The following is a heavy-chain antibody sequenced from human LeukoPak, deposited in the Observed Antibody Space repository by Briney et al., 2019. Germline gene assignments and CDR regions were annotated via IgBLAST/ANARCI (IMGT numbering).Heavy chain of an antibody. CDR3: ARHGPPMSPIDY. J-gene: IGHJ4*02. Sequence: KPSETLSLTCTVSGDSISRSTYYWGWIRQPPGRGLEWIGALYYSGSIYYNPSLKSRVSISVDTPKNQFSLKLSSVTAADTAVYYCARHGPPMSPIDYWGQGILVSASS. CDR2: LYYSGSI. CDR1: GDSISRSTYY. V-gene: IGHV4-39*01. D-gene: IGHD3-22*01.